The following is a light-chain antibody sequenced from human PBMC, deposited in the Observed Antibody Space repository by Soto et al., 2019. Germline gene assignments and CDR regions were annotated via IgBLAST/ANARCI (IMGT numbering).Light chain of an antibody. V-gene: IGKV1-5*03. CDR1: ESISNW. CDR3: QQYNTYPYT. J-gene: IGKJ2*01. Sequence: DIQMTQSPSTLSASGGDRVTITCRASESISNWLAWYQQNPGKAPKLLIYKASSLEVGVPSRFSGSGTGTEFTLTISSLQPDDFATYYCQQYNTYPYTFGQGTRLEMK. CDR2: KAS.